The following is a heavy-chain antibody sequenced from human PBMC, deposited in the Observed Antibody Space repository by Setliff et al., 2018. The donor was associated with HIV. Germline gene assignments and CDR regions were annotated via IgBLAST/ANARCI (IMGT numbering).Heavy chain of an antibody. CDR1: GYSISSGFY. CDR2: IFHSGNT. V-gene: IGHV4-38-2*02. D-gene: IGHD3-16*01. J-gene: IGHJ3*01. Sequence: SDTLSLTCNVSGYSISSGFYWGWIRQPPGKGLEWIGNIFHSGNTDYNPSLKSRVTMSVETSENRFSLRLNSVSAADTAVYYCARRTIWGDAFDVWGQGTMVTVSS. CDR3: ARRTIWGDAFDV.